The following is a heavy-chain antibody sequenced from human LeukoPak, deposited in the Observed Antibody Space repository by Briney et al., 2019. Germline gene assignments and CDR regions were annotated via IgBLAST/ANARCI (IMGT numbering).Heavy chain of an antibody. CDR1: GFTFGSYS. Sequence: PGGSLRLSCAASGFTFGSYSMNWVRQAPGKGLEWVSSISSSSSYIYYADSVKGRFTISRDNSKNSLYLQMNSLRAEDTAVYYCARTSQITMVRGVIRTNYYYYYMDVWGKGTTVTVSS. CDR3: ARTSQITMVRGVIRTNYYYYYMDV. V-gene: IGHV3-21*01. D-gene: IGHD3-10*01. CDR2: ISSSSSYI. J-gene: IGHJ6*03.